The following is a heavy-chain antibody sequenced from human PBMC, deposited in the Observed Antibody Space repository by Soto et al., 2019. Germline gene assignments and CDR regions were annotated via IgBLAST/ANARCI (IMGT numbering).Heavy chain of an antibody. CDR1: GGSISSSSYY. D-gene: IGHD6-19*01. Sequence: SETLSLTCTVSGGSISSSSYYWGWIRQPPGKGLEWIGSIYYSGSTYYNPSLKSRVTISVDTSKNQFSLKLSSVTAADTAVYYCARPMYSSGWYDYWGQGTLVTVSS. CDR2: IYYSGST. J-gene: IGHJ4*02. CDR3: ARPMYSSGWYDY. V-gene: IGHV4-39*01.